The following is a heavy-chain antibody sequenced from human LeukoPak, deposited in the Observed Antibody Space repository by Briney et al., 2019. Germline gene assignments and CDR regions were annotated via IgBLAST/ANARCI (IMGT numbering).Heavy chain of an antibody. CDR3: ARGRPHGNDY. CDR1: GFTFSSYW. D-gene: IGHD4-23*01. Sequence: AGGSLRLSCAASGFTFSSYWMNWVRQAPGKGLVWVSRIASDGSSTTYADSVKGRFSISRDNAKNTPYLQMNSLRVEDTAVYYRARGRPHGNDYWGQGTLVTVSS. CDR2: IASDGSST. V-gene: IGHV3-74*01. J-gene: IGHJ4*02.